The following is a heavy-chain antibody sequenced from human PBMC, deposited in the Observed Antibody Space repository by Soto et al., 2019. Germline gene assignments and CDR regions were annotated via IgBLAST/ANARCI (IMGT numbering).Heavy chain of an antibody. V-gene: IGHV3-23*01. D-gene: IGHD5-18*01. CDR2: ISGTGGST. Sequence: GGSLRLSCAASGFTFSSYAMSWVRQAPGKGLEWVSAISGTGGSTYYTDSVKGRFTISRDNSKNTLYLQMNSLRAEDTAVYYCATCPSDTDYFFDYWGQGTLVTVSS. CDR3: ATCPSDTDYFFDY. CDR1: GFTFSSYA. J-gene: IGHJ4*02.